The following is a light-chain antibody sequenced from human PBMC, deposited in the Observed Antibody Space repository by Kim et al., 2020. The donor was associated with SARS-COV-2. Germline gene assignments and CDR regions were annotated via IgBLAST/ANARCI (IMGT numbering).Light chain of an antibody. CDR1: QGISRW. Sequence: SASVGDRVTITGRASQGISRWFAVYQQKPGKAPELLIFDASSLEGGVTSRFSGSGSGTEFTLTISSLQPDDFATYYCQQYDRYPVTFGQGTKLEI. V-gene: IGKV1-5*01. CDR3: QQYDRYPVT. J-gene: IGKJ2*01. CDR2: DAS.